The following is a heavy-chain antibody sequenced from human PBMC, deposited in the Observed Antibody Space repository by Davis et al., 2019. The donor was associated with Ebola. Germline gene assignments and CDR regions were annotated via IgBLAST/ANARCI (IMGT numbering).Heavy chain of an antibody. V-gene: IGHV1-3*01. D-gene: IGHD1-1*01. CDR3: ARVWNGYYYYGMDV. CDR2: INAGNGNT. CDR1: GYTFTSYA. J-gene: IGHJ6*02. Sequence: ASVKVSCKASGYTFTSYAMHWVRQAPGQRLEWMGWINAGNGNTKYSQKFQGRVTITRDTSASTAYVELSSLRSEDTAVYYCARVWNGYYYYGMDVWGQGTTVTVSS.